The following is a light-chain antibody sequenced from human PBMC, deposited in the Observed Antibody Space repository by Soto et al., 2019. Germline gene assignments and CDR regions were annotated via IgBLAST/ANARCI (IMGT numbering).Light chain of an antibody. CDR1: SSDIGTYIY. V-gene: IGLV2-14*01. CDR2: EVG. CDR3: SSYTSCNSVV. Sequence: QSALTQPASVSGSPGQSINISCTGTSSDIGTYIYVSWYLQHPGKAPKLLIYEVGNRPSGVSNRFSGSKSGNTASLTISGLQAEDEADYYCSSYTSCNSVVFGGGTKVTVL. J-gene: IGLJ2*01.